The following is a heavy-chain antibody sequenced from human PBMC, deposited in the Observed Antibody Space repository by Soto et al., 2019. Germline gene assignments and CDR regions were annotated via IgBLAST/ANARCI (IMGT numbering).Heavy chain of an antibody. CDR1: GYTFISNV. CDR3: AIGGYSGSYYRFDY. CDR2: INAGNGNT. V-gene: IGHV1-3*01. J-gene: IGHJ4*01. D-gene: IGHD1-26*01. Sequence: ASVKVSCKASGYTFISNVIHWVRQAPGQRPEWMGWINAGNGNTKYSQKFQGRVTITRDASATTAYMEMSSLNSEDTAEYYCAIGGYSGSYYRFDYWDQ.